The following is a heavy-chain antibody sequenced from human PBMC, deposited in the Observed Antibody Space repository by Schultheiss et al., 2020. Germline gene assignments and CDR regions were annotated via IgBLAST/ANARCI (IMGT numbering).Heavy chain of an antibody. CDR3: AKDLRWYSVAGTPLDY. D-gene: IGHD6-19*01. J-gene: IGHJ4*02. Sequence: GGSLRLSCAASGFTFSSYAMHWVRQAPGKGLEWVAVISNDGGSKYYADSVKGRFTISRDNAKNSLYLQMNSLRAEDTAVYYCAKDLRWYSVAGTPLDYWGQGTLVTVSS. V-gene: IGHV3-30-3*01. CDR1: GFTFSSYA. CDR2: ISNDGGSK.